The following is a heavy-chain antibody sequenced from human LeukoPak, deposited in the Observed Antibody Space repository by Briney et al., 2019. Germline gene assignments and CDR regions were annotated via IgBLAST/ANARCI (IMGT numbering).Heavy chain of an antibody. CDR3: ARDPVSPYFDY. CDR2: VWYDGSNK. J-gene: IGHJ4*02. D-gene: IGHD5/OR15-5a*01. Sequence: PGGSLRLSCAASGFTFSSYGMHWVRQAPGKGLEWVAVVWYDGSNKYYTGSVKGRFTISRDNPRNTLYLEMNSLRAEDTAVYYCARDPVSPYFDYWGQGTLVTVSS. CDR1: GFTFSSYG. V-gene: IGHV3-33*01.